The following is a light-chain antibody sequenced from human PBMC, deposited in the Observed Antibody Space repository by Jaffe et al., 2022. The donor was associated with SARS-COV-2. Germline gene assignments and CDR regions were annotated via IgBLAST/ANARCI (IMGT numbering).Light chain of an antibody. CDR2: YAS. Sequence: DIQMTQSPSSLSASVGDRVTITCRASQNIGNSVNWYQQKPGRAPRLLIYYASTLQGGVPSRFSGSASGTDFTLTISSLQSEDFATYFCQDSYSSRTFGQGTKVESK. CDR3: QDSYSSRT. J-gene: IGKJ1*01. V-gene: IGKV1-39*01. CDR1: QNIGNS.